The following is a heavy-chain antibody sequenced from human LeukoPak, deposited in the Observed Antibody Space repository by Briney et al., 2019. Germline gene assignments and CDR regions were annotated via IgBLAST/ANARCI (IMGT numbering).Heavy chain of an antibody. D-gene: IGHD6-19*01. CDR2: INHSGST. V-gene: IGHV4-34*01. J-gene: IGHJ4*02. CDR3: ARHGYSSGS. CDR1: GGSFSGYY. Sequence: PSETLSLTCAVYGGSFSGYYWSWIRQPPGKGLEWIGEINHSGSTNYNPSLKSRVTISVDTSKNQFSLKLSSVTAADTAVYYCARHGYSSGSWGQGTLVTVSS.